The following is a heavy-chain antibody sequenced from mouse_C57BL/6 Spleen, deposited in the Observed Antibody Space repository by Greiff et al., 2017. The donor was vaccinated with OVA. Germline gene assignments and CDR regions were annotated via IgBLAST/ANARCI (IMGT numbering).Heavy chain of an antibody. CDR3: ARLYYGSSYDYFDY. V-gene: IGHV1-81*01. Sequence: VQRVESGAELARPGASVKLSCKASGYTFTSYGISWVKQRTGQGLEWIGEIYPRSGNTYYNEKFKGKATLTADKSSSTAYMELRSLTSEDSAVYFCARLYYGSSYDYFDYWGQGTTLTVSS. CDR1: GYTFTSYG. J-gene: IGHJ2*01. CDR2: IYPRSGNT. D-gene: IGHD1-1*01.